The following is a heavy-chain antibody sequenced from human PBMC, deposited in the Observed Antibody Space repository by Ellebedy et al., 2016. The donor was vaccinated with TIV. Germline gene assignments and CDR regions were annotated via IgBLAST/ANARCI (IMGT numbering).Heavy chain of an antibody. CDR1: GYSFTSYW. V-gene: IGHV5-51*01. Sequence: GESLKISXKGSGYSFTSYWIGWVRQMPGKGLEWMGIIYPGDSDTRYSPSFQGQVTISADKSISTAYLQWSSLKASDTAMYYCARGGHITMVRGVMDYYYGMDVWGQGTTVTVSS. CDR2: IYPGDSDT. J-gene: IGHJ6*02. D-gene: IGHD3-10*01. CDR3: ARGGHITMVRGVMDYYYGMDV.